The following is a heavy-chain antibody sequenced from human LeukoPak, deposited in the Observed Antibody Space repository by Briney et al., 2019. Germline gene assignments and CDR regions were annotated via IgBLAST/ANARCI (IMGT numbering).Heavy chain of an antibody. V-gene: IGHV3-23*01. D-gene: IGHD3-3*01. CDR2: ISGSGGST. CDR1: GFTFSSYA. Sequence: GGSLRLSCAASGFTFSSYAMSWVRQAPGKGLEWVSAISGSGGSTYYADSVKGRFTISRDNSKNTLYLQMNSLRAEDTAVYYCANARTITIFGVVTQSNTYQTDYWGQGTLVTVSS. J-gene: IGHJ4*02. CDR3: ANARTITIFGVVTQSNTYQTDY.